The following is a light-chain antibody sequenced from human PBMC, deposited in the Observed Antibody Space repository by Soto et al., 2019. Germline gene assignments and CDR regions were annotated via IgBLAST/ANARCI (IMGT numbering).Light chain of an antibody. CDR1: QSVSSSY. CDR2: GAS. V-gene: IGKV3-20*01. CDR3: QQYGSSPIT. Sequence: EIVLTQSPGTLSLSPGERATLSCRASQSVSSSYFAWYQQKPGQAPRLLIYGASSRATGIPNRFSGSGSGKDFTLTISRLEPEDFAVYYCQQYGSSPITFGQGTRLEIK. J-gene: IGKJ5*01.